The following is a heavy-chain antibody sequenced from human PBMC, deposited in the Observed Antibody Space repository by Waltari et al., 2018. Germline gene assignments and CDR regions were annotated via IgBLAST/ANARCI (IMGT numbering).Heavy chain of an antibody. V-gene: IGHV4-39*01. Sequence: QLQLQESGPGLVKPSETLSLTCTVSGGSISSSSYYWGWTRQPPGKGLEWIGSIYYSGSTYYNPSLKSRVTISVDTSKNQFSLKLSSVTAADTAVYYCARHRYSSSWTPDYWGQGTLVTVSS. CDR1: GGSISSSSYY. D-gene: IGHD6-13*01. CDR3: ARHRYSSSWTPDY. CDR2: IYYSGST. J-gene: IGHJ4*02.